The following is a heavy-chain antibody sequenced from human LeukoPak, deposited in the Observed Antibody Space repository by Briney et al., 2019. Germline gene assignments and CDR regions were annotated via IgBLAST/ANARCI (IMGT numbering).Heavy chain of an antibody. Sequence: GGSLRLSCAASGFTFSSYAMSWVRQAPGKGLEWVAVISYDGSNKYYADSVKGRFTISRDNAKNSLYLQMNSLRAEDTAVYYCARDSSSWFISPYYYYYYMDVWGKGTTVTISS. CDR1: GFTFSSYA. J-gene: IGHJ6*03. CDR2: ISYDGSNK. V-gene: IGHV3-30*04. CDR3: ARDSSSWFISPYYYYYYMDV. D-gene: IGHD6-13*01.